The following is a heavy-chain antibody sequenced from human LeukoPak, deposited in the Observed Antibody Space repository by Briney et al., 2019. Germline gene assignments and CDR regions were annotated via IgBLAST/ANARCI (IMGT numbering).Heavy chain of an antibody. V-gene: IGHV4-4*02. J-gene: IGHJ5*02. CDR1: GGSISSSSW. CDR3: ARELRWGHNWFDP. D-gene: IGHD2-21*02. CDR2: IYHSGST. Sequence: SETLSLTCAVSGGSISSSSWWSWVRQPPGKGLEWIGEIYHSGSTNYNPSLKSRVTISVDKSKNQFSLKLSSVTAADTAVYYCARELRWGHNWFDPWGQGTLVTVSS.